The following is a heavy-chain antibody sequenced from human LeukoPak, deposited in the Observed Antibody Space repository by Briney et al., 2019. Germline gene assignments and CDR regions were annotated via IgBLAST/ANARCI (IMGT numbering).Heavy chain of an antibody. D-gene: IGHD1-26*01. CDR2: IKLDGSEK. CDR3: ARDWRSGTYYLDY. V-gene: IGHV3-7*01. CDR1: GFTFSSYW. J-gene: IGHJ4*02. Sequence: GGSLRLSCAASGFTFSSYWMSWVRQAPGKGLEWVANIKLDGSEKYYVDSVKGRFTISRDNAKNSLYLQMNSLRAEDTAVYYCARDWRSGTYYLDYWGQGTLVTVSS.